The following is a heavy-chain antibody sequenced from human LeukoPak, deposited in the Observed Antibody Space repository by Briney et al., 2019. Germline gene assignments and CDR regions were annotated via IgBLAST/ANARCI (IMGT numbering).Heavy chain of an antibody. Sequence: SETLSLTCTVSGDSISSYYWSWIRQPPGKGLEWIGYIYYSGSTNYNPSLKSRVTISVDTSKNQFSLKLSSVTAADTDVYYCARDGGQRGYSYGYALDFDYWGQGTLVTVSS. CDR1: GDSISSYY. V-gene: IGHV4-59*01. CDR3: ARDGGQRGYSYGYALDFDY. CDR2: IYYSGST. D-gene: IGHD5-18*01. J-gene: IGHJ4*02.